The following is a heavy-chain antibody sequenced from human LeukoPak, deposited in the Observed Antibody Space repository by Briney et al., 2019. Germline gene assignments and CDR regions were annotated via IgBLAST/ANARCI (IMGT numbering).Heavy chain of an antibody. CDR2: IYYSGST. CDR3: ARAIAAAGTARGWFDP. CDR1: GGSISSSSYY. V-gene: IGHV4-39*01. J-gene: IGHJ5*02. Sequence: PSETLSLTCTVSGGSISSSSYYWGWIRQPPGKGLGWIGSIYYSGSTYYNPSLKSRVTISVDTSKNQFSLKLSSVTAADTAVYYCARAIAAAGTARGWFDPWGQGTLVTVSS. D-gene: IGHD6-13*01.